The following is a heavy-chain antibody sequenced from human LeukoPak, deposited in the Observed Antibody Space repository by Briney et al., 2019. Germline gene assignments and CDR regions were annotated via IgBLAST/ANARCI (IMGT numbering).Heavy chain of an antibody. D-gene: IGHD4-17*01. CDR1: GFTFSSYA. V-gene: IGHV3-48*03. Sequence: QPGGSLRLSCEASGFTFSSYAMTWVRQAPGKGLEWVSYISSSGNTIYYADSVKGRFTISRDNAKNSLYLQMNSLRAEDTAVYYCARVNDYGDYGDFQHWGQGTLVTVSS. CDR3: ARVNDYGDYGDFQH. J-gene: IGHJ1*01. CDR2: ISSSGNTI.